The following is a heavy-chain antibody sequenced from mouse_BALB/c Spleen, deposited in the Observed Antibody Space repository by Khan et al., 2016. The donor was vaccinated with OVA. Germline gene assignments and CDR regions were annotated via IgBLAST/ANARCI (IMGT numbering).Heavy chain of an antibody. CDR2: ISYSGRT. D-gene: IGHD3-3*01. CDR1: GYSITSDYA. CDR3: ARGRTY. V-gene: IGHV3-2*02. Sequence: EVQLQESGPGLVKPSQSLSLTCTVTGYSITSDYAWNWILQFPGNKLEWMGYISYSGRTSYNPSLKNRISVTRDTSTNQFFLQLNSVTTEDTATYYNARGRTYWGQGTLVTVSA. J-gene: IGHJ3*01.